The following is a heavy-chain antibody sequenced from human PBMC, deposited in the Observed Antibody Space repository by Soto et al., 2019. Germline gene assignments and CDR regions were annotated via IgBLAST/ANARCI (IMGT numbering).Heavy chain of an antibody. CDR2: IYPGDSDT. V-gene: IGHV5-51*01. CDR3: ARHHGSPGSYFGLDV. D-gene: IGHD6-13*01. J-gene: IGHJ6*02. Sequence: PGGSLKISWKGSGYSFTSYCINLVVQMPGKGLEWMGIIYPGDSDTRYSPSFQGQVTISADKSIDTAYLQWRSLKASDTAVYYCARHHGSPGSYFGLDVWGQGTTVTVS. CDR1: GYSFTSYC.